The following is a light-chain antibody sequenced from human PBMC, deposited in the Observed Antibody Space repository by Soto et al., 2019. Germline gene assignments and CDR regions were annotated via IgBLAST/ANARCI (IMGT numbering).Light chain of an antibody. Sequence: VMTQTPLSLSVTPGQPSAISCRSSQILLHSDGRTYLYWYLQRPGQPPQVLIYEVSNRFSGVPDRFSGSGEGTDYTLKISRVDAEDVGRYNCMQSKQLEVTCGQGPKVEIK. V-gene: IGKV2D-29*01. CDR1: QILLHSDGRTY. CDR3: MQSKQLEVT. J-gene: IGKJ1*01. CDR2: EVS.